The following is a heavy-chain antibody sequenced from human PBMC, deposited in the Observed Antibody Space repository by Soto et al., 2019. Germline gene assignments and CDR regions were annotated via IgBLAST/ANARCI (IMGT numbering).Heavy chain of an antibody. CDR3: ARGGYYDNVWGKLSHYGLDV. D-gene: IGHD3-16*01. Sequence: QVQLVQSASEVMKPGASVKVSCKASGYTFIRYGITLVRQAPGQRLEWMGWISPYNDQTIYAQKLQGRVTMTADTSTRTVYMQLRSLKSDDTAVYYCARGGYYDNVWGKLSHYGLDVWGQGTSVTVSS. J-gene: IGHJ6*02. CDR2: ISPYNDQT. CDR1: GYTFIRYG. V-gene: IGHV1-18*01.